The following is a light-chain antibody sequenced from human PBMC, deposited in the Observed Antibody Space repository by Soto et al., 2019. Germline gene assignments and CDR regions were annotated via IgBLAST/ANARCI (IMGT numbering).Light chain of an antibody. Sequence: QSVLTQPRSVSGSPGQSVTISCTGTSSDVGGYNYVSWFQEHPGKAPKLMIYEVSNRPSGVANRFCGSKSGNTASLTISGLQAEDEADYYCSSYTASSTYVFGTGTKVTVL. CDR3: SSYTASSTYV. J-gene: IGLJ1*01. CDR2: EVS. CDR1: SSDVGGYNY. V-gene: IGLV2-14*01.